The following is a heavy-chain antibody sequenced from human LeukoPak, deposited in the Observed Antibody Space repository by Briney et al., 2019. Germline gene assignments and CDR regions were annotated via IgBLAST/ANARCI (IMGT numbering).Heavy chain of an antibody. V-gene: IGHV3-43*02. CDR3: ARSSYSSGWYGGHYFDY. J-gene: IGHJ4*02. CDR1: GFTFDDYA. CDR2: ISGDGGST. D-gene: IGHD6-19*01. Sequence: GGSPRLSCAASGFTFDDYAMHWVRQAPGKGLEWVSLISGDGGSTYYADSVKGRFTISRDNSKNSLYLQMNSLRTEDTALYYCARSSYSSGWYGGHYFDYWGQGTLVTVSS.